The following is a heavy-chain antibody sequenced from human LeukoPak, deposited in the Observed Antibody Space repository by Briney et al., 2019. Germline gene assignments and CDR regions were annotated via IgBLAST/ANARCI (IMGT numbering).Heavy chain of an antibody. CDR3: ARRYGGNSETGYYYGMDV. D-gene: IGHD4-23*01. J-gene: IGHJ6*02. CDR2: IYYSGST. V-gene: IGHV4-31*03. Sequence: SQTLSLTCTVSGGSISSGGYYWSWIRQHPGEGLEWIGYIYYSGSTNYNPSLKSRLTISVDTSKNQFSLKLSSVTAADTAVYYCARRYGGNSETGYYYGMDVWGQGTTVTVSS. CDR1: GGSISSGGYY.